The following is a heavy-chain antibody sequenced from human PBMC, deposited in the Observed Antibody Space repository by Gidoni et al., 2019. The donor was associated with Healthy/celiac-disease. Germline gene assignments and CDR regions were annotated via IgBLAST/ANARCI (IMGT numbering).Heavy chain of an antibody. V-gene: IGHV2-5*01. CDR2: IYWNDDK. Sequence: QITLEESGPTLVKPTQTLTLTCTFSGFSLSTSGVGVGWIRQPPGKALEWLALIYWNDDKRYSPSLKSRLTITKDTSKNQVVLTMTNMDPVDTATYYCAHLYYDFWSGYSSPLDYWGQGTLVTVSS. J-gene: IGHJ4*02. D-gene: IGHD3-3*01. CDR3: AHLYYDFWSGYSSPLDY. CDR1: GFSLSTSGVG.